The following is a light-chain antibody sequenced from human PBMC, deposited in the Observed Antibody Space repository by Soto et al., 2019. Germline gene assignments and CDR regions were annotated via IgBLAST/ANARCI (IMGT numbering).Light chain of an antibody. V-gene: IGKV3-11*01. J-gene: IGKJ5*01. Sequence: EVVLTQSPATLSLSPGERATLSCSTSQSVSTYLAWYQQKPGQAPRLLTNDASNRATGIPARFSGSGSGTDFTLTISSLEPEDFAVYYCQLRSNWPPSITFGQGTRLEIK. CDR1: QSVSTY. CDR2: DAS. CDR3: QLRSNWPPSIT.